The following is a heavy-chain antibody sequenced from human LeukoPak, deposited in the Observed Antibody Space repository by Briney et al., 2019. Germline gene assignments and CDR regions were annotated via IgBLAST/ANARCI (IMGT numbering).Heavy chain of an antibody. D-gene: IGHD6-6*01. Sequence: PGKSLRLSCVVSGFNFTAYSINWVRQAPGMGLEWVSSISTGTNYKYYADSVKGRFTISRDSAKNSVYLQMNSLRVGETAVYYCATGGLYSSSETWGQGTLVIVSS. V-gene: IGHV3-21*01. J-gene: IGHJ5*02. CDR3: ATGGLYSSSET. CDR1: GFNFTAYS. CDR2: ISTGTNYK.